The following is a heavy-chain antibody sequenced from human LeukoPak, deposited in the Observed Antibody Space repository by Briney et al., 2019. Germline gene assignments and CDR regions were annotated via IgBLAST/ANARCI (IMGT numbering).Heavy chain of an antibody. D-gene: IGHD6-13*01. CDR3: ASGVTTQAAGGGY. Sequence: GGSLRLSCAASGFTFSSYSMNWVRQAPGKGLEWVSSISSSSSYIYYADSVKGRFTISRDNAKNSLYLQMNSLRAEDTAVYYCASGVTTQAAGGGYWGQGTLVTVSS. V-gene: IGHV3-21*01. CDR2: ISSSSSYI. CDR1: GFTFSSYS. J-gene: IGHJ4*02.